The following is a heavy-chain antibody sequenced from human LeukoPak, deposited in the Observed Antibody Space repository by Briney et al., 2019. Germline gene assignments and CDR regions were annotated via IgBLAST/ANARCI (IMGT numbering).Heavy chain of an antibody. CDR1: GGTFSSYA. J-gene: IGHJ1*01. D-gene: IGHD1-26*01. CDR2: ISGSGGST. V-gene: IGHV3-23*01. CDR3: AKSLRIVGATTGHFQH. Sequence: GSSVTVSFTASGGTFSSYAMSWVRQAPGKGLEWVSAISGSGGSTYYADSVKGRFTISRDNSKNTLYLQMNSLRAEDTAVYYCAKSLRIVGATTGHFQHWGQGTLVTVSS.